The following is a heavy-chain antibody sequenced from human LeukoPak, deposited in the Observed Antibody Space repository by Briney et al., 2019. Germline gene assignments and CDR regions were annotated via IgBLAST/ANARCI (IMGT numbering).Heavy chain of an antibody. CDR1: GGSFSGYY. J-gene: IGHJ4*02. D-gene: IGHD3-22*01. V-gene: IGHV4-34*01. Sequence: PSETLSLTCAVYGGSFSGYYWSWIRQPPGKGLEWIGEINHSGSTNYNPSLKSRVTISVDTSKNQFSLKLSSVTAADTAVYYCASAAYNYDVGYWGQGTLVTVSS. CDR2: INHSGST. CDR3: ASAAYNYDVGY.